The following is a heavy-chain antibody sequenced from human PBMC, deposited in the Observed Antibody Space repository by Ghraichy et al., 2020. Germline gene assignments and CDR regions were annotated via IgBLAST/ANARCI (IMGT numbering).Heavy chain of an antibody. Sequence: GGSLRLSCVVSGFTFDRHDMTWVRQAAGKGLEWVSYISSSSMTIFYGDSVKGRFTISRDNAKNSLYLQMNSLRDEDTAVYYCARDLASPYYGMDAWGQGTLVTVSS. V-gene: IGHV3-48*02. CDR3: ARDLASPYYGMDA. J-gene: IGHJ6*02. CDR1: GFTFDRHD. CDR2: ISSSSMTI.